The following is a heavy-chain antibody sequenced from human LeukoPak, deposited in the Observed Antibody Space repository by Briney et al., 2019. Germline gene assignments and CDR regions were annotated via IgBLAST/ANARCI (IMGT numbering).Heavy chain of an antibody. CDR3: AREECSIGVCYPSGY. CDR2: ISTYNANT. V-gene: IGHV1-18*01. CDR1: GCSCTSYG. J-gene: IGHJ4*02. D-gene: IGHD2-8*01. Sequence: ASVKISCKASGCSCTSYGISWVRQAPGQGLEWMGWISTYNANTNYALKLQGRVTLTTDTSTNTAYMELKSLRSDDTAVYYCAREECSIGVCYPSGYWGQGTLVTVSS.